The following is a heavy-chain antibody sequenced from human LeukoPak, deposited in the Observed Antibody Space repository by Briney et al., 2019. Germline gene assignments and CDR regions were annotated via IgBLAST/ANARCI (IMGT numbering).Heavy chain of an antibody. V-gene: IGHV3-23*01. D-gene: IGHD3-10*01. J-gene: IGHJ4*02. CDR2: ISGSGGST. Sequence: GGSLTLSCAASGFTFSSYAMSWVRQAPGKGLEWVSAISGSGGSTYYADSVKGRFTIPRDNSKNTLYLQMNSLRAEDTAVYYCARDLLWFGKSNPDYWGQGTLVTVSS. CDR1: GFTFSSYA. CDR3: ARDLLWFGKSNPDY.